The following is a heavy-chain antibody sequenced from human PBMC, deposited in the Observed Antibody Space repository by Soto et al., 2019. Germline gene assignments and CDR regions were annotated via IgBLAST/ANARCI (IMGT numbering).Heavy chain of an antibody. CDR1: GFTFDDYA. D-gene: IGHD1-26*01. CDR3: AKGKRPGVGAYAARGAFVI. Sequence: GGSLRLSCAASGFTFDDYAMHWVRQAPGKGLEWVSGISWNSGSIGYADSVKGRFTISRDNAKNSLYLQMNSLRAEDTALYYCAKGKRPGVGAYAARGAFVILGQETMVNVSS. V-gene: IGHV3-9*01. CDR2: ISWNSGSI. J-gene: IGHJ3*02.